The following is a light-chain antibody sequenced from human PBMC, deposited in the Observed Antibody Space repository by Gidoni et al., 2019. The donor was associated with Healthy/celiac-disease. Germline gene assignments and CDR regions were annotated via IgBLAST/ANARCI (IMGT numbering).Light chain of an antibody. J-gene: IGKJ1*01. CDR1: QSISSW. V-gene: IGKV1-5*01. Sequence: DIQMTQSPSTLSASVGDRVTITCRASQSISSWLAWYQQKPGKAPKLLIYDASSLESGVPSRFSGSGSGTEFTLTISSLQPDEFATYYCQQDNSYPWTFXQXTKVEIK. CDR2: DAS. CDR3: QQDNSYPWT.